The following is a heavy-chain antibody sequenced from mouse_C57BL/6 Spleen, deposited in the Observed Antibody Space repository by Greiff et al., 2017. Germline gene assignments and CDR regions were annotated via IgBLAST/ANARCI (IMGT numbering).Heavy chain of an antibody. CDR2: IYPRSGNT. V-gene: IGHV1-81*01. J-gene: IGHJ3*01. D-gene: IGHD2-4*01. CDR3: ARFWGYDYDEAY. Sequence: VMLVESGAELARPGASVKLSCKASGYTFTSYGISWVKQRTGQGLEWIGEIYPRSGNTYYNEKFKGKATLTADKSSSTAYMELRSLTSEDSAVYFCARFWGYDYDEAYWGQGTLVTVSA. CDR1: GYTFTSYG.